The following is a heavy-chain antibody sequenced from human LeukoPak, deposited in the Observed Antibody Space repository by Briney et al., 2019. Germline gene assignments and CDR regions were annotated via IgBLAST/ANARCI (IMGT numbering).Heavy chain of an antibody. Sequence: GGSLRLSCAASGFTFDDYAMHWVRQAPGKGLEWVSGINSNSGSIGYADSVKGRFTISRDNAKNSLYLQMNSLRAEDTAIYYCTRVGYIDEGIDYWGQGTLVTVSS. CDR2: INSNSGSI. CDR3: TRVGYIDEGIDY. CDR1: GFTFDDYA. D-gene: IGHD5-24*01. J-gene: IGHJ4*02. V-gene: IGHV3-9*01.